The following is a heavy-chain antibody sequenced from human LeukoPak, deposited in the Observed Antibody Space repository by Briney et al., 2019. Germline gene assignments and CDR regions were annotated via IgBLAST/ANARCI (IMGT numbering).Heavy chain of an antibody. CDR1: GLTFSTSG. CDR2: IGPTGSDR. Sequence: GGFLRLSCTASGLTFSTSGFNWVRQAPGKGLEWVASIGPTGSDRYHADSIKGRFTISRDNANNFLYLQMNSLRAEDTAVYYCATETNGRHYDYWGQGTLLTVSS. V-gene: IGHV3-21*06. D-gene: IGHD1-14*01. CDR3: ATETNGRHYDY. J-gene: IGHJ4*02.